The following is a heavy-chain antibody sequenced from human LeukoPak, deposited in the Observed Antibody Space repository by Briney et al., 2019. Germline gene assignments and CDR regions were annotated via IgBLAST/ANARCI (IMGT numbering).Heavy chain of an antibody. Sequence: GWSLRLSCAVSGFPLSSEAIRWVRQPRGGGREWVSTIGPTGGTSYYPDSVRDRFAISRDNPKSTLSLEMNILRVDDTAIYYCTKVRSRSSNWALRVFDYWGQGALVTVYS. CDR1: GFPLSSEA. V-gene: IGHV3-23*01. J-gene: IGHJ4*02. CDR2: IGPTGGTS. D-gene: IGHD4-11*01. CDR3: TKVRSRSSNWALRVFDY.